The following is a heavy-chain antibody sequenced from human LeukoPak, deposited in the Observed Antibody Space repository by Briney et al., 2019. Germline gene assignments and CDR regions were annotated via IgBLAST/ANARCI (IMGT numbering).Heavy chain of an antibody. D-gene: IGHD3-22*01. CDR3: AKDSYGMIVVGVPDY. Sequence: GGSLRLSCAVSGLSFSGAWVSWVRQAPGKGLEWVSAISGSGGSTYYADSVKGRFTISRDNSKNTLYLQMNSLRAEDTAVYYCAKDSYGMIVVGVPDYWGQGTLVTVSS. CDR2: ISGSGGST. CDR1: GLSFSGAW. J-gene: IGHJ4*02. V-gene: IGHV3-23*01.